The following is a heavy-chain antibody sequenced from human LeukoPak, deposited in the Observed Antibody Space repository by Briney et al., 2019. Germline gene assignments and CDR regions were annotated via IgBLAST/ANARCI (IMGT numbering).Heavy chain of an antibody. D-gene: IGHD6-13*01. CDR2: IDGSGSET. CDR1: GFTFSKYA. J-gene: IGHJ6*03. V-gene: IGHV3-23*01. Sequence: GGSLRLSCAASGFTFSKYAMTWVRQAPGKGLECVSAIDGSGSETSSADSVKGRFTISRDDSQNTLSLHMNSLRAEDTAIYYCAKGTVGTYYFYYMDVWGKGTTVTVSS. CDR3: AKGTVGTYYFYYMDV.